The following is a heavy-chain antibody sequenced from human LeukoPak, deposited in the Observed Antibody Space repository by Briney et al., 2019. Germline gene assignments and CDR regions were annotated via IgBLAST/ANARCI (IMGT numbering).Heavy chain of an antibody. CDR1: GYTFTSYY. Sequence: ASVTVSCKASGYTFTSYYMHWVRQAPGQGLEWMGIINPSGGSTSYAQKFQGRVTMTRDTSTSTVYMELSSLRSEDTAVYYCAREPAEGYYKGGYYYGMDVWGQGTTVTVSS. CDR2: INPSGGST. J-gene: IGHJ6*02. V-gene: IGHV1-46*01. D-gene: IGHD1-26*01. CDR3: AREPAEGYYKGGYYYGMDV.